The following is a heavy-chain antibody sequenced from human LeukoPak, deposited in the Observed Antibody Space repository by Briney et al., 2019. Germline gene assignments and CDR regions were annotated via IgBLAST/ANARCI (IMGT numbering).Heavy chain of an antibody. D-gene: IGHD5-24*01. Sequence: GGSLRLSCAASGFTFSSYWMTWVRQAPDKGLEWVANIKQDGGEMYYVDSLKGRFTISRDNAENSLYLQINSLRAEDTAVYYCARGWLQLDYWGQGALVTVSS. CDR3: ARGWLQLDY. CDR2: IKQDGGEM. V-gene: IGHV3-7*01. CDR1: GFTFSSYW. J-gene: IGHJ4*02.